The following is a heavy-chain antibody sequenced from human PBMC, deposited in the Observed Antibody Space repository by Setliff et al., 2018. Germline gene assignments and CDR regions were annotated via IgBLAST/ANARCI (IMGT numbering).Heavy chain of an antibody. D-gene: IGHD2-2*01. V-gene: IGHV1-18*01. CDR1: GYTFSDYG. CDR2: ISIYTGNA. Sequence: ASVKVSCKSSGYTFSDYGITWVRQAPGQGLEWMGWISIYTGNAYYAHKLQGRVTMTTDTSTDTAYLELRSLRSDDTAVYHCSRLVRYCTTTSCQRLSGGEYWGQGTLVTVSS. J-gene: IGHJ4*02. CDR3: SRLVRYCTTTSCQRLSGGEY.